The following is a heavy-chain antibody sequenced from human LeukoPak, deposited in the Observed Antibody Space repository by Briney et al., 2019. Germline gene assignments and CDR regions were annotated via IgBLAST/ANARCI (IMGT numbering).Heavy chain of an antibody. CDR2: TNHSGST. V-gene: IGHV4-34*01. CDR3: ARGRPYKDY. CDR1: GGSFSGYY. D-gene: IGHD5-24*01. Sequence: PSETLSLTCAVYGGSFSGYYWSWIRQPPGKGLEWIGETNHSGSTNYNPSLKSRVTIPVDTSKNQFSLKLSSVTAADTAVYCCARGRPYKDYWGQGTLVTVSS. J-gene: IGHJ4*02.